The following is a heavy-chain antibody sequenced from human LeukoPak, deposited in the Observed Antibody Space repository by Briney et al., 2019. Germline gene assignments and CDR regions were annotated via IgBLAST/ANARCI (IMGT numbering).Heavy chain of an antibody. CDR1: GFTFSSYA. J-gene: IGHJ4*02. CDR2: ISGSGGST. D-gene: IGHD2-2*01. CDR3: AKDRPYCSSTSCYREYYFDY. V-gene: IGHV3-23*01. Sequence: GASLRLSCAASGFTFSSYAMSWVRQAPGKGLEWVSAISGSGGSTYYADSVKGRFTISRDNSKNTLYLQMNSLRAEDTAVYYCAKDRPYCSSTSCYREYYFDYWGQGTLVTVSS.